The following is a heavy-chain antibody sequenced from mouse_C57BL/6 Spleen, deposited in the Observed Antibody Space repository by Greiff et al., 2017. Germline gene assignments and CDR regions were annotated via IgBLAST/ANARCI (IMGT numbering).Heavy chain of an antibody. CDR1: GFNIKDDY. CDR2: IDPENGDT. V-gene: IGHV14-4*01. Sequence: EVQVVESGAELVRPGASVKLSCTASGFNIKDDYMHWVKQRPEQGLEWIGWIDPENGDTEYASKFQGKATITADTSSNTAYLQLSSLTSEDTAVYYCTILYYYGSHYWGQGTTLTVSS. J-gene: IGHJ2*01. D-gene: IGHD1-1*01. CDR3: TILYYYGSHY.